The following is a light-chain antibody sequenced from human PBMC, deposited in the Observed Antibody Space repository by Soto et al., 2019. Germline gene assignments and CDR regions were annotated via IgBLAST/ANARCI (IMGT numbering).Light chain of an antibody. CDR3: QHRSNWLWT. CDR2: HAS. CDR1: QSVSSN. J-gene: IGKJ1*01. Sequence: DIVMTRSPATFSVSPGERATLSCRASQSVSSNLAWYQQKPGQAPRLLIYHASNRATGIPARFSGSGSGTDFTLTISSLEPEDFAIYDCQHRSNWLWTSGQGTKVDIK. V-gene: IGKV3-11*01.